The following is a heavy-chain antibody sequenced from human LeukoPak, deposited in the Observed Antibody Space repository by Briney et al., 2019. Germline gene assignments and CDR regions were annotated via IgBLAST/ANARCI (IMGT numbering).Heavy chain of an antibody. D-gene: IGHD3-10*01. V-gene: IGHV4-59*08. CDR3: ARASLRSGAFDI. J-gene: IGHJ3*02. CDR1: GGSISSYY. Sequence: SETLSLTCTVSGGSISSYYWSWIRQPPGKGLEWIGYIYYSGSTNYNPSLKSRVTISVDTSKNQFSLKLSSVTAADTAVYYCARASLRSGAFDIWGQGTMVTVSS. CDR2: IYYSGST.